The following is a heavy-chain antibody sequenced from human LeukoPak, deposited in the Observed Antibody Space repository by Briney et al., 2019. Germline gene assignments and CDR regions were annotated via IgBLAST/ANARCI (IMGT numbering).Heavy chain of an antibody. Sequence: ASVKVSCKASGGTFSSYAISWVRQAPGQGLEWMGGIIPIFGTANYAQKFQGRVTITADESTSTAYMELSSLRSEDTAVYYCARDYYDSSGYYYPADYWGQGTLVTVSS. V-gene: IGHV1-69*13. CDR2: IIPIFGTA. CDR3: ARDYYDSSGYYYPADY. J-gene: IGHJ4*02. CDR1: GGTFSSYA. D-gene: IGHD3-22*01.